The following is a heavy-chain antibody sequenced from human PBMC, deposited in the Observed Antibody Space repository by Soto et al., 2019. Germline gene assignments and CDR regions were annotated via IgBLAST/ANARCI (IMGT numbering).Heavy chain of an antibody. Sequence: QVQLVQSGPEVKKPGASVKVSCKTSGYPFTSCGIGWVRQAPGQGLEWMGWISTYKGNTNYAQKFQGRVTMTTDTSTSTAYMELRSLRSDDTAVYYCATRSPAFDYWGQGTLVTVSS. V-gene: IGHV1-18*01. J-gene: IGHJ4*02. CDR2: ISTYKGNT. CDR1: GYPFTSCG. CDR3: ATRSPAFDY.